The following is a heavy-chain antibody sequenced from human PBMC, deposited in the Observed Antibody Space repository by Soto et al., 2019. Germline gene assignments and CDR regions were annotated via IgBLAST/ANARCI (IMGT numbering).Heavy chain of an antibody. CDR2: INPNNGGT. J-gene: IGHJ6*02. CDR3: ARAGSTLGVVRPGFHSLDV. CDR1: GYTFTDFF. V-gene: IGHV1-2*04. Sequence: ASVKVSCKASGYTFTDFFLHWVRQAPGQGLEWMGWINPNNGGTDYAQKFQDWVTMTRDMSITTAYMELTRVRSDDTAVYYCARAGSTLGVVRPGFHSLDVWGQGTTVTVSS. D-gene: IGHD3-3*01.